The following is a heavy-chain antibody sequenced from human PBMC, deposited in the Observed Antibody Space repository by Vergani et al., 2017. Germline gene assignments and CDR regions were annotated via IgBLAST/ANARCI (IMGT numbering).Heavy chain of an antibody. Sequence: EVQLVESGGGLVQPGGSLRLSCAASGFTFSSYAMSWVRQAPGKGLEWVSAISGSGGSTYYADSVKGRFTISRDNSKNTLYLQMNSLRAEDTAVYYCTTGIAVAGAADYWGQGTLVTVSS. J-gene: IGHJ4*02. CDR3: TTGIAVAGAADY. CDR2: ISGSGGST. V-gene: IGHV3-23*04. D-gene: IGHD6-19*01. CDR1: GFTFSSYA.